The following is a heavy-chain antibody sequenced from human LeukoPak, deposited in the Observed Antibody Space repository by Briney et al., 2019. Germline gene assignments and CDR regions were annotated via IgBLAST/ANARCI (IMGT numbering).Heavy chain of an antibody. CDR1: GFTFSSYG. Sequence: PGGSLRLSCAASGFTFSSYGMHRVRQAPGKGLEWVAFIRYDGSNKYYADSVKGRFTISRDNAKNSLYLQMNSLRAEDTAVYYCARDNANYGDYDIHYFDYWGQGTLVTVSS. D-gene: IGHD4-17*01. V-gene: IGHV3-30*02. CDR3: ARDNANYGDYDIHYFDY. CDR2: IRYDGSNK. J-gene: IGHJ4*02.